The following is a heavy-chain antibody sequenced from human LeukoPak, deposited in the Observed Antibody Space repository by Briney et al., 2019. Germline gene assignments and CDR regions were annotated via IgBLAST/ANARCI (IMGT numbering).Heavy chain of an antibody. CDR2: IKWNGGST. D-gene: IGHD6-19*01. V-gene: IGHV3-20*04. Sequence: GGSLRLSCAVSGFTFDDYGMSWVRQAPGKGLEWVSGIKWNGGSTGYVDSVKGRFTISRDNAKNSLHLQMNSLRAEDTALYYCARDISSGWYFDYWGQGTLVTVSS. CDR1: GFTFDDYG. J-gene: IGHJ4*02. CDR3: ARDISSGWYFDY.